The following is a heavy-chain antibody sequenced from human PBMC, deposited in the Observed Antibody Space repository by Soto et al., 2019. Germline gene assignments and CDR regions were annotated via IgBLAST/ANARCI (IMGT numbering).Heavy chain of an antibody. D-gene: IGHD3-22*01. J-gene: IGHJ4*02. CDR2: IYYSGST. CDR1: GGSVSSGSYY. V-gene: IGHV4-61*01. Sequence: SETLSLTCTVSGGSVSSGSYYWSLIRQPPGKGLEWIGYIYYSGSTNYNPSLKSRVTISVDTSKNQFSLKLSSVTAADTAVYYCARDYPDSRGFFDYWGQGTLVTVSS. CDR3: ARDYPDSRGFFDY.